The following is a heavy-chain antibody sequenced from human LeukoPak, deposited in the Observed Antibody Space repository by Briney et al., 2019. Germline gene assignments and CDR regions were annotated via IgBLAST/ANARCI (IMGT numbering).Heavy chain of an antibody. V-gene: IGHV4-4*02. CDR1: GGSISSSNW. D-gene: IGHD3-10*01. Sequence: PSETLSLTCAVSGGSISSSNWWSWVRQPPGKGLEWIVEIYHSGSTNYNPSLKSRVTISVDKSKNQFSLKLSSVTAADTAVYYCARDIIWFGELLTAASAFDIWGQGTMVTVSS. CDR3: ARDIIWFGELLTAASAFDI. J-gene: IGHJ3*02. CDR2: IYHSGST.